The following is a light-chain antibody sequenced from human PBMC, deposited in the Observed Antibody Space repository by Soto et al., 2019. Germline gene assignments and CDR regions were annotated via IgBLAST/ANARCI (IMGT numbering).Light chain of an antibody. Sequence: QPVLTQSPSASASLGASVKLTCTLSSGHSSYAIAWHQQQPEKGPRYLMKLNSDGTHSKGDGIPDRFSGSSSGAERYLTISRLQSEDEADDYCQTWGTGIYVFGGGTQLTVL. CDR2: LNSDGTH. V-gene: IGLV4-69*01. CDR3: QTWGTGIYV. CDR1: SGHSSYA. J-gene: IGLJ7*01.